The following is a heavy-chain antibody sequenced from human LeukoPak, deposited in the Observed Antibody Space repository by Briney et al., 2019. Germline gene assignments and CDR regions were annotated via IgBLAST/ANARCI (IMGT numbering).Heavy chain of an antibody. J-gene: IGHJ5*02. CDR3: ARAGATVVTASNWFDP. D-gene: IGHD2-21*02. CDR1: GGSFSGYY. V-gene: IGHV4-34*01. Sequence: PSETLSLTCAVYGGSFSGYYWSWIRQPPGKGLEWTGEINHSGSTNYNPSLKSRVTISVDTSKNQFSLKLSSVTAADTAVYYCARAGATVVTASNWFDPWGQGTLVTVSS. CDR2: INHSGST.